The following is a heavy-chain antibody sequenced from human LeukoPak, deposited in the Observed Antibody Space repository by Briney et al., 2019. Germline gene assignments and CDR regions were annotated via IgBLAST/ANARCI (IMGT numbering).Heavy chain of an antibody. J-gene: IGHJ4*02. CDR2: ISGVGGKT. V-gene: IGHV3-43*02. CDR1: GFTFDDYA. Sequence: PGGSRRLSCAVSGFTFDDYAMHWVRQAPGKGLEWVSLISGVGGKTYYGDNVKGRFTISRDNSKNSLYLQMNSLRPEDTAFYYCAKEKEYTYGYYYFDNWAREPWSPSPQ. D-gene: IGHD5-18*01. CDR3: AKEKEYTYGYYYFDN.